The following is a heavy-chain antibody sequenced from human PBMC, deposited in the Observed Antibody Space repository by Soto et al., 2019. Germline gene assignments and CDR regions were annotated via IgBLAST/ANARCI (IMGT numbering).Heavy chain of an antibody. CDR1: NGSLSFSY. CDR3: TIVATAVPS. J-gene: IGHJ5*02. D-gene: IGHD5-18*01. CDR2: IYYRGTT. Sequence: PXETLHHTVNVSNGSLSFSYGSWIRQPPGKELEWIGNIYYRGTTNYNPSLQGRVTMSIDTSKNQFSLMLTSVTAADTAVYYCTIVATAVPSWGRAVLVTVPS. V-gene: IGHV4-59*12.